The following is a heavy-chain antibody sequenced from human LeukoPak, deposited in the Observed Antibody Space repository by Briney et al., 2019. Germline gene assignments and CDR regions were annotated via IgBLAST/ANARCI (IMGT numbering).Heavy chain of an antibody. J-gene: IGHJ5*02. CDR2: INHSGST. Sequence: SETLSPTCDVYGGSFSGYYWSWIRQPPGKGLEWIGEINHSGSTNYNPSLKSRVTISVDTSKNQFSLKLSSVTAADTAVYYCARVYKWLLSDWFDPWGQGTLVTVSS. CDR1: GGSFSGYY. CDR3: ARVYKWLLSDWFDP. D-gene: IGHD3-3*01. V-gene: IGHV4-34*01.